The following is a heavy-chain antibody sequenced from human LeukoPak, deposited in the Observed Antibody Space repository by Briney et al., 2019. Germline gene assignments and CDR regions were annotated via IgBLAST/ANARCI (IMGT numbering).Heavy chain of an antibody. Sequence: GEALKISCKGSGYSFTIYWIGWVRQLPGKGLEWMGRIYPGDSDTRYSPSFQGQVTISADKSISTAYLQWSSLKASDTAMYYCARRGSSWAHFDYWGQGTLVTVSS. CDR3: ARRGSSWAHFDY. V-gene: IGHV5-51*01. CDR1: GYSFTIYW. J-gene: IGHJ4*02. D-gene: IGHD6-13*01. CDR2: IYPGDSDT.